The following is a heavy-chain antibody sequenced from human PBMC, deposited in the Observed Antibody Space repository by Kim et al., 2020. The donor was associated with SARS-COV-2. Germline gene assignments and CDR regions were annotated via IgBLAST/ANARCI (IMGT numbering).Heavy chain of an antibody. V-gene: IGHV4-34*01. CDR2: INHSGNT. CDR1: GGSFSDYY. D-gene: IGHD6-6*01. CDR3: ARERGGSSSGTAFDS. J-gene: IGHJ4*02. Sequence: SETLSLTCAVYGGSFSDYYWSWIRQPPGKGLEWIGEINHSGNTNYNPSLKSRVTISEDTSNNQFSLKLRSVTAADTAVYYCARERGGSSSGTAFDSWGQG.